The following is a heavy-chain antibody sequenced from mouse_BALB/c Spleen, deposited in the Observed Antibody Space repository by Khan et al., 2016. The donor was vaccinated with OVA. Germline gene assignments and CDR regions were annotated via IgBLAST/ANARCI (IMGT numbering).Heavy chain of an antibody. V-gene: IGHV2-6-7*01. D-gene: IGHD2-10*01. CDR1: GFSLTGYG. J-gene: IGHJ4*01. CDR2: LWGAGST. CDR3: ARAYYGNYREAMDY. Sequence: QVQLKESGPGLVAPSQSLSITCTVSGFSLTGYGVNWVRQPPGKGLEWLGMLWGAGSTDYNSALKSRLNLSKDNSKSQVFLKMNSLQTDDTARYYCARAYYGNYREAMDYWGHGTSVTVSS.